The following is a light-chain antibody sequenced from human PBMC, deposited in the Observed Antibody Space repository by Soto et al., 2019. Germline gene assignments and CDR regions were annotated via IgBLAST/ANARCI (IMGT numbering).Light chain of an antibody. Sequence: QSALTPPPSASGSPGQSVTISCTGTSSDVGGYKYVSWYQHHPGKAPKVVIYEVTKRPSGVPDRFSGSQSGNTASLTVSGLQAEDEADYYCSSYGGTNNVVFGGGTQLTVL. J-gene: IGLJ2*01. CDR2: EVT. V-gene: IGLV2-8*01. CDR1: SSDVGGYKY. CDR3: SSYGGTNNVV.